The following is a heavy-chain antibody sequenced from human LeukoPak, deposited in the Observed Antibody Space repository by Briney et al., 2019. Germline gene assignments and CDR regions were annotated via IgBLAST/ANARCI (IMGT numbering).Heavy chain of an antibody. D-gene: IGHD2-15*01. CDR2: IRYDGNEK. V-gene: IGHV3-7*01. Sequence: GGSLRLSCVGSGFTFSDYWVTWVRQAPGKGLECVANIRYDGNEKYYVDSLKGRFTISRDNAENSLYLHIDSLRTDDTALYYCARDRRRGVAGNGLDVWGQGTTVTVSS. J-gene: IGHJ6*02. CDR3: ARDRRRGVAGNGLDV. CDR1: GFTFSDYW.